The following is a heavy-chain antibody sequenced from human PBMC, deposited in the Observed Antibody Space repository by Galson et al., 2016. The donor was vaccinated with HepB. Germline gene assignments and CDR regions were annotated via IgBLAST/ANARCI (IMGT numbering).Heavy chain of an antibody. CDR1: GFTFSTYA. J-gene: IGHJ1*01. CDR2: ISGSGGST. V-gene: IGHV3-23*01. Sequence: SLRLSCAASGFTFSTYAMSWVRQAPGKGLEWVSAISGSGGSTNYADSVKGRFTISRDNTKNTVYLQMNSLRVEDSAIYYCATRLGYCRGGTCFGRYWGQGSLVIVS. CDR3: ATRLGYCRGGTCFGRY. D-gene: IGHD2-15*01.